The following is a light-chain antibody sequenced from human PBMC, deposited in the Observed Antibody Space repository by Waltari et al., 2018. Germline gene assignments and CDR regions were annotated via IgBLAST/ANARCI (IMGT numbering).Light chain of an antibody. Sequence: QSALTQPRSVSGSPGQSVTISCTGISSDVSDFNFVSWYQHHPGKAPKLLIYDVTKRPSGVPDRLSGSKSGNTASLTISGLQAEDEADYYCCSYADSHTNWVFGGGTKLTVL. J-gene: IGLJ3*02. V-gene: IGLV2-11*01. CDR2: DVT. CDR1: SSDVSDFNF. CDR3: CSYADSHTNWV.